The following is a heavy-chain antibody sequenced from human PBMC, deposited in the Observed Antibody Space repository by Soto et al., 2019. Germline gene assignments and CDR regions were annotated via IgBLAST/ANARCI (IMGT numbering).Heavy chain of an antibody. D-gene: IGHD3-10*01. V-gene: IGHV1-18*04. CDR2: ISAYNGNT. J-gene: IGHJ5*02. Sequence: GASVKVSCKASGYTFTSYGIGWVRQAPGQVLEWMGWISAYNGNTNYAHKPQGRVTITKDTTTTTAYMELRGLRSDDTAVYYCATPITMVRGVLTNQNWFDPGGQGTLVTVSS. CDR1: GYTFTSYG. CDR3: ATPITMVRGVLTNQNWFDP.